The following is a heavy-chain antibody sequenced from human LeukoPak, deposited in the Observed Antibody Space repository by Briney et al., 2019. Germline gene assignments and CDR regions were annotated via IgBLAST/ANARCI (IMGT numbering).Heavy chain of an antibody. CDR2: IYYSGDT. V-gene: IGHV4-59*01. Sequence: SETLSLTCTVSGGSMNNYYWSWIRQPPGKGLEWIGYIYYSGDTNYSPSLKSRVTISVDTPKNQFSLKLNSVTTADTAVYYCARDVPYFGSGSPQYAFDIWGQGTMVTVSS. J-gene: IGHJ3*02. D-gene: IGHD3-10*01. CDR3: ARDVPYFGSGSPQYAFDI. CDR1: GGSMNNYY.